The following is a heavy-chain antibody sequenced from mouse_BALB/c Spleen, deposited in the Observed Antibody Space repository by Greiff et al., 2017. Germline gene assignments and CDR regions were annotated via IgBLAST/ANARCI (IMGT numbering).Heavy chain of an antibody. CDR3: ARNGYPAWFAY. Sequence: QVHVQQSGAELAKPGASVKMSCKASGYTFTSYWMHWVKQRPGQGLEWIGYINPSTGYTEYNQKFKDKATLTADKSSSTAYMQLSSLTSEDSAVYYCARNGYPAWFAYWGQGTLVTVSA. D-gene: IGHD2-2*01. CDR1: GYTFTSYW. V-gene: IGHV1-7*01. CDR2: INPSTGYT. J-gene: IGHJ3*01.